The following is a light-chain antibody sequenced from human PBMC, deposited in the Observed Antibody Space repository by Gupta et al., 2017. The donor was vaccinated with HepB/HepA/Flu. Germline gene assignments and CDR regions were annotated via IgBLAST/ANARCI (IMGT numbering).Light chain of an antibody. V-gene: IGKV4-1*01. CDR1: QNLLYSSNNKNY. Sequence: EILMTQSPDSLAVSLGERATIDCKSSQNLLYSSNNKNYLAWYQQKPGQPPRLLIYWASTRESGVPDRFSGRGSGTDFTLTISSRQAEDVAVYYCQQEDSSLWTCGRGTKVEIK. CDR3: QQEDSSLWT. J-gene: IGKJ1*01. CDR2: WAS.